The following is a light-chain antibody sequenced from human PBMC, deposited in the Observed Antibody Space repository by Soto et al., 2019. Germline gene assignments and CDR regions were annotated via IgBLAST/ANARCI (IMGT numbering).Light chain of an antibody. Sequence: EVVMTQSPATLSVSPGERATLSCRASQSVSSNLAWYQQKPGQAPRLLIYGASTRATGIPARFSGSGSGTEFTLTISSLQSEDFALYYCQQYDEWPGYTFGPGTKVDFK. CDR3: QQYDEWPGYT. CDR1: QSVSSN. V-gene: IGKV3-15*01. J-gene: IGKJ3*01. CDR2: GAS.